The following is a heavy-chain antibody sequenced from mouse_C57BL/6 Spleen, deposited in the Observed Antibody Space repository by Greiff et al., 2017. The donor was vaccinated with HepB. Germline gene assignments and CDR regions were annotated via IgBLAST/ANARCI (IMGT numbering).Heavy chain of an antibody. CDR3: ARDHDYVSWFAY. CDR2: IDPSDSDT. V-gene: IGHV1-52*01. J-gene: IGHJ3*01. Sequence: VKLQQPGAELVRPGSSVKLSCKASGYTFTSYWMHWVKQRPIQGLEWIGNIDPSDSDTHYNQKFKDKATLTVDKSSSTAYMQLSSLTSEDSAVYYCARDHDYVSWFAYWGQGTLVTVSA. D-gene: IGHD2-4*01. CDR1: GYTFTSYW.